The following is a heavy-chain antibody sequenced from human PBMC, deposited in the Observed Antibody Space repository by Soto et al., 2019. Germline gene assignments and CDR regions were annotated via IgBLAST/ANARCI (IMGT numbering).Heavy chain of an antibody. CDR3: VEFLARGVGVPRFYFDS. Sequence: DVQLVESGGGLVQPGGSLRLSCAASGFTFSNSWMHWVRQVSGKGLEWVSRINADGTSTSYADSVNGRFTISRDNAKNTLYLHVNSLRAEDTAVYYCVEFLARGVGVPRFYFDSWGQGALVTVSS. CDR2: INADGTST. CDR1: GFTFSNSW. V-gene: IGHV3-74*01. D-gene: IGHD1-1*01. J-gene: IGHJ4*02.